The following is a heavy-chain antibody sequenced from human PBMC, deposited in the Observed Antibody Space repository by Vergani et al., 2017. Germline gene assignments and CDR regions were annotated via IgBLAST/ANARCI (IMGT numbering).Heavy chain of an antibody. J-gene: IGHJ2*01. D-gene: IGHD6-13*01. CDR3: VKDIAASGNYWYFDL. Sequence: EVQLVESGGGLVQPGRSLRLSCAASGFTFDDYAMHWVRQAPGKGLEWVSGINWNSDSIAYADSVKGRFTFSRDNAKNSLYLQMNSLRAEDTALYYCVKDIAASGNYWYFDLWGRGTLVTVSS. CDR1: GFTFDDYA. V-gene: IGHV3-9*01. CDR2: INWNSDSI.